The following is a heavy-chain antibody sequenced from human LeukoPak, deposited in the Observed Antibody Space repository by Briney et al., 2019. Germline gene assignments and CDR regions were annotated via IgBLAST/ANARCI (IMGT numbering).Heavy chain of an antibody. J-gene: IGHJ5*02. CDR3: AREVGPEVTGTDDWFDP. CDR2: IYYSGST. Sequence: SETLSLTCTVSGGSISSGGYYWSRIRQPPGKGLEWIGSIYYSGSTYYNPSLKSRVTISVDTSKNQFSLKLSSVTAADTAVYYCAREVGPEVTGTDDWFDPWGQGTLVTVSS. V-gene: IGHV4-39*07. D-gene: IGHD1-20*01. CDR1: GGSISSGGYY.